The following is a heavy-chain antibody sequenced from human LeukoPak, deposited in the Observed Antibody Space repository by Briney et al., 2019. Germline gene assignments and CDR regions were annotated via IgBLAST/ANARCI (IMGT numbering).Heavy chain of an antibody. CDR3: ARTPGDRYYYYGMDV. CDR2: INSDGSST. D-gene: IGHD7-27*01. CDR1: RFTFSSYW. V-gene: IGHV3-74*01. J-gene: IGHJ6*02. Sequence: SGGSLRLSCAASRFTFSSYWMHWVRQAPGKGLVWVSRINSDGSSTSYADSVKGRFTISRDNAKNTLYLQMNSLRAEDTAVYYCARTPGDRYYYYGMDVWGQGTTVTVSS.